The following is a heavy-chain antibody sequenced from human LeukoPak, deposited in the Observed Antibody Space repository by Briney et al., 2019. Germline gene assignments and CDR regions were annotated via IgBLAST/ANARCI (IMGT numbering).Heavy chain of an antibody. CDR1: GGSISSYY. J-gene: IGHJ3*02. V-gene: IGHV4-59*13. CDR2: IYYSGST. Sequence: SETLSLTCTVSGGSISSYYWGWVRQPPGKGLEWIGFIYYSGSTNYNPSLKSRVAISVDRSKNQFSLKLSSVTAADTAVHYCARDRVGGATAAFDIWGQGTMVTASS. D-gene: IGHD1-26*01. CDR3: ARDRVGGATAAFDI.